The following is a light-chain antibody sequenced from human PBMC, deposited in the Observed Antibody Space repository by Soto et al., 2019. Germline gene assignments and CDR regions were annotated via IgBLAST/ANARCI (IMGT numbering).Light chain of an antibody. V-gene: IGKV3-15*01. J-gene: IGKJ1*01. CDR1: QSVNNN. CDR2: GAS. Sequence: EIVMTQSPATLSVSPGERATLSCRASQSVNNNLAWYQQKPGQAPRLLIYGASTRATGIPARFSGIVSGTEFTLTISSLQSEDCAVYYCQQYNNWPGTFGQGTKGETK. CDR3: QQYNNWPGT.